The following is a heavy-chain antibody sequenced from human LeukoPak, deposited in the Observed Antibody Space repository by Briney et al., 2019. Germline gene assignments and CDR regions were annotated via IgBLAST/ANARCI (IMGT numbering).Heavy chain of an antibody. CDR1: GFSFSTYA. Sequence: GGSLRLSCTASGFSFSTYAMTWVRQAPGKGLEWISSMSSGSRYIYYADSVRGRFTISIDNTKNSLYLLMNNLRAEDTAIYYCARDRPTGASRVFVVQWGQGTPVTVSS. CDR2: MSSGSRYI. CDR3: ARDRPTGASRVFVVQ. J-gene: IGHJ4*02. D-gene: IGHD2-15*01. V-gene: IGHV3-21*06.